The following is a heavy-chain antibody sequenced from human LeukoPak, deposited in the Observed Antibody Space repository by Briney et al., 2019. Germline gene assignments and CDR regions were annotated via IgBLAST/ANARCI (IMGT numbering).Heavy chain of an antibody. CDR2: ILGGVKNQ. CDR1: GFTFSSYG. D-gene: IGHD7-27*01. Sequence: QPGGSLRLSCAASGFTFSSYGMHWVRQAPGKGLQWVAVILGGVKNQYYADSVKGRFTMSRDNSKNTLYLQMNSLRAEDTAVYYCAKTQVEITTLGIFQHWGEGTLVTVSS. CDR3: AKTQVEITTLGIFQH. V-gene: IGHV3-30*02. J-gene: IGHJ1*01.